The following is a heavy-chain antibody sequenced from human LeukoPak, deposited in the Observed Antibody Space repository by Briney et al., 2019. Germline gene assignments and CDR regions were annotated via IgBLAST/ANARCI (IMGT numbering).Heavy chain of an antibody. Sequence: PSETLSLTCTVSGGSISSSSYYWGWIRQPPGKGLEGIGSIYYSGSTYYNPSLKSRVTISVDTSKNQFSLKLSSVTAADTAVYYCARLTVMFFSRQLVAFDIWGQGTMVTVSS. CDR1: GGSISSSSYY. D-gene: IGHD6-13*01. V-gene: IGHV4-39*01. CDR3: ARLTVMFFSRQLVAFDI. CDR2: IYYSGST. J-gene: IGHJ3*02.